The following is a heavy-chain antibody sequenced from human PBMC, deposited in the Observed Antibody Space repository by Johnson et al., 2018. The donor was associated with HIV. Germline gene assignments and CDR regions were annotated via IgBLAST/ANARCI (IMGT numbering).Heavy chain of an antibody. CDR3: ARGPLFYYSSGLWAFDI. Sequence: VQLVESGGGLVQPGRSLRLSCADSGFSFDDYAMYWVRQAPGKGLEWVSGISWNSGSKDYADSVKGRFTISRDNANNTLYLQMSGLSAEDTAVYYCARGPLFYYSSGLWAFDIWGQGTMVTVSS. J-gene: IGHJ3*02. CDR1: GFSFDDYA. V-gene: IGHV3-9*01. D-gene: IGHD3-10*01. CDR2: ISWNSGSK.